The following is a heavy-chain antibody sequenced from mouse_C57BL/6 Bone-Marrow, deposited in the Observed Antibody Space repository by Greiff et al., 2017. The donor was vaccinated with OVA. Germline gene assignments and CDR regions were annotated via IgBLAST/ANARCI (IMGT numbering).Heavy chain of an antibody. V-gene: IGHV1-15*01. J-gene: IGHJ1*03. D-gene: IGHD4-1*01. CDR2: IDPETGGT. Sequence: QVQLQQSGAELVRPGASVTLSCKASGYTFTDYEMHWVKQTPVHGLEWIGAIDPETGGTAYNQKFKGKAILTADKSSSTAYMELRSLTSEDSAVYYCTRSLANWDWYFDVWGTGTTVTVSS. CDR3: TRSLANWDWYFDV. CDR1: GYTFTDYE.